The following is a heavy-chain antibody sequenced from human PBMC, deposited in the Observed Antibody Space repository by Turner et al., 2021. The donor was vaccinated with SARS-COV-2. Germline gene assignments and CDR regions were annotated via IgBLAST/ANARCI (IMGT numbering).Heavy chain of an antibody. Sequence: QAQLQESGPGLVKPSETLSLTCPGSGGSISSDYWSWTRQPAGKGLEWIVRIYTSGGTNYNPSLKSRVNMSVDTSKNQFSLKLSSVTAADTAVYDCARDRVQLGPVGMDVWGQGTTGTVSS. CDR1: GGSISSDY. D-gene: IGHD1-1*01. J-gene: IGHJ6*02. V-gene: IGHV4-4*07. CDR2: IYTSGGT. CDR3: ARDRVQLGPVGMDV.